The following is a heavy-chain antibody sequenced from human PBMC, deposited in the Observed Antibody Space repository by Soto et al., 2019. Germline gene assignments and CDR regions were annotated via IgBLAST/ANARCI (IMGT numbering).Heavy chain of an antibody. CDR2: ISAYNGNT. V-gene: IGHV1-18*01. Sequence: ASVKVSCKASGYTFTSYGISWVRQAPGQGLEWMGWISAYNGNTNYAQKLQGRVTMTTDTSTSTAYMELRSLRSDDTAVYYCARAHGEAVATTFDYWDQGTLVTVSS. J-gene: IGHJ4*02. CDR1: GYTFTSYG. CDR3: ARAHGEAVATTFDY. D-gene: IGHD6-19*01.